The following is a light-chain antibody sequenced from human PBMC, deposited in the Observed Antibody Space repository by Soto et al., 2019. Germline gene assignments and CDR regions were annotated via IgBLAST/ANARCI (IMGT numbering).Light chain of an antibody. CDR1: QSVSGTY. V-gene: IGKV3-20*01. Sequence: EIVLTQSPGTLSLSPGERATLSCRASQSVSGTYLTWYQQKPGQAPRRLIYGASIRATGIPDRFSGSGSGTDFTLTISRLEPGDFAVYYCQYYGSSPRVTFGGGTKVEIK. CDR2: GAS. J-gene: IGKJ4*01. CDR3: QYYGSSPRVT.